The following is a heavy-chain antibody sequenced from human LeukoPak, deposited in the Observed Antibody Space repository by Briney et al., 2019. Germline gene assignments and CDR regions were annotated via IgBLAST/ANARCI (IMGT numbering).Heavy chain of an antibody. CDR3: ARVPTYYDFWSGYYTGSWFDP. D-gene: IGHD3-3*01. CDR1: GGSISSYY. J-gene: IGHJ5*02. Sequence: SETLSLTCTVSGGSISSYYWSWIRQPPGKGLEWIGYIYYSGSTNYNPSLKSRVTISVDTSKNQFSLQLSSVTAADTAVYYCARVPTYYDFWSGYYTGSWFDPWGQGTLVTVSS. CDR2: IYYSGST. V-gene: IGHV4-59*01.